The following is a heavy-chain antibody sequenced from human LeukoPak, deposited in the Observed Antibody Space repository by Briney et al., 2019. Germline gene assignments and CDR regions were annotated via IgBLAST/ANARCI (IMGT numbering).Heavy chain of an antibody. CDR1: GGTFISYA. Sequence: ASVKVSCKASGGTFISYAVSWVRQAPGQGLEWMGGIISIFGTANYAQKFQGRVTITADESTSTAYMELSSLRSEDTAVYYCARVASSGPYFDYWGQGTLVTVSS. J-gene: IGHJ4*02. CDR3: ARVASSGPYFDY. V-gene: IGHV1-69*13. CDR2: IISIFGTA. D-gene: IGHD3-22*01.